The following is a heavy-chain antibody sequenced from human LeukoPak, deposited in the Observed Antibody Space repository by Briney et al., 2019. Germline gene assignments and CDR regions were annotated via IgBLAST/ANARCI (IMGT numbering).Heavy chain of an antibody. J-gene: IGHJ6*03. Sequence: GGSLRLSCAASGFTFSNSWMSWVRQAPGKGLEWVANIKQDGSEKYYVDSVKGRFTISRDNAKNSLYLQMNSLRAEDTAMYYCARVEETATTAAIIRKYSYYYYYMDVWGKGNTVTVSS. CDR3: ARVEETATTAAIIRKYSYYYYYMDV. CDR1: GFTFSNSW. CDR2: IKQDGSEK. D-gene: IGHD4-11*01. V-gene: IGHV3-7*01.